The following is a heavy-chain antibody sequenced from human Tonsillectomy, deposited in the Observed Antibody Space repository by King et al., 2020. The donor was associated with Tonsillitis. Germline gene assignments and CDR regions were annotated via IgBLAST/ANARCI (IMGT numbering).Heavy chain of an antibody. CDR1: GGSISSYY. J-gene: IGHJ4*02. V-gene: IGHV4-59*12. CDR2: TYYSGST. Sequence: VQLQESGPGLVKPSETLSLTCTVSGGSISSYYWSWIRQPPGKGLEWIGYTYYSGSTNYNPSLKSRVTMSVDTSKNQFSLRLSSVTAADTAVYYCAREPVVRTAANHFDYWGQGTLVTVPS. D-gene: IGHD2-2*01. CDR3: AREPVVRTAANHFDY.